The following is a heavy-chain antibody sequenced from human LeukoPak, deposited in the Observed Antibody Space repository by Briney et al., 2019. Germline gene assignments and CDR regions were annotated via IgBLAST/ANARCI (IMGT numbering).Heavy chain of an antibody. Sequence: PGGSLRLSCAASGFTFSSYAMHWVRQAPGKGLEWVAVISYDGSNKYYADPVKGRFTISRDNSKNTLYLQMNSLRAEDTAVYYCAREITAPTKFDYWGQGTLVTVSS. D-gene: IGHD3-10*01. J-gene: IGHJ4*02. CDR2: ISYDGSNK. V-gene: IGHV3-30-3*01. CDR1: GFTFSSYA. CDR3: AREITAPTKFDY.